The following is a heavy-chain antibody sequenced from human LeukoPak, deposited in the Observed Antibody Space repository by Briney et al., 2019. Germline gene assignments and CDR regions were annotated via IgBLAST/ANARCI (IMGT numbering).Heavy chain of an antibody. CDR1: GFTFSSYE. CDR2: ISSSGSTI. V-gene: IGHV3-48*03. J-gene: IGHJ4*02. D-gene: IGHD3-3*01. Sequence: PGGSLRLSCAASGFTFSSYEMNWVRQAPGKGLEWVSYISSSGSTIYYADSVKGRFTISRDNAKNSLYLQMNSLRAEDTAVYYCARVPEFTIFGVGPGDYWGQGTLVTVSS. CDR3: ARVPEFTIFGVGPGDY.